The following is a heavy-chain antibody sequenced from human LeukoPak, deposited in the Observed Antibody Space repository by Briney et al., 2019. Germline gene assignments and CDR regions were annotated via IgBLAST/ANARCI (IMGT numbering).Heavy chain of an antibody. D-gene: IGHD2-15*01. CDR1: GFTVSSNY. Sequence: GGSLRLSCAASGFTVSSNYMSWVRQAPGKGLEWVSVIYSGGSTYYADSVKGRFTISRDNSKNTLYLQMNSLRAEDTAVYYCARSYQPRYCSGGSCYDYYFDYWGQGTLVTVSS. CDR3: ARSYQPRYCSGGSCYDYYFDY. V-gene: IGHV3-66*01. CDR2: IYSGGST. J-gene: IGHJ4*02.